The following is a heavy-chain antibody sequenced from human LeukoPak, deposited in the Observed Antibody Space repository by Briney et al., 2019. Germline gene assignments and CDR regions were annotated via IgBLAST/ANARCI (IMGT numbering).Heavy chain of an antibody. CDR2: IYYSGST. Sequence: PSETLSLTCTVSGGSISSSSYYWGWIRQPPGKGLEWIGSIYYSGSTCYNPSLKSRVTISVDTSKNQFSLKLSSVTAADTAVYYCARVIVPTSTLSNYYYYYYMDVWGKGTTVTVSS. J-gene: IGHJ6*03. D-gene: IGHD2-21*01. V-gene: IGHV4-39*07. CDR3: ARVIVPTSTLSNYYYYYYMDV. CDR1: GGSISSSSYY.